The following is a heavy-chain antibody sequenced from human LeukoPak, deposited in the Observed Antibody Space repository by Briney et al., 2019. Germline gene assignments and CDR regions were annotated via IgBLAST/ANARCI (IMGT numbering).Heavy chain of an antibody. Sequence: GRSLRLSCAASGFTFSSYGMHWVRQAPGKGLEWVAVIWYDGSNKYYADSVKGRFTISRDNSKNTLYLQMNSLRAEDTAVYYCARGATRGRYFDWSLRAHFDYWGQGTLVTVSS. J-gene: IGHJ4*02. D-gene: IGHD3-9*01. CDR3: ARGATRGRYFDWSLRAHFDY. V-gene: IGHV3-33*01. CDR2: IWYDGSNK. CDR1: GFTFSSYG.